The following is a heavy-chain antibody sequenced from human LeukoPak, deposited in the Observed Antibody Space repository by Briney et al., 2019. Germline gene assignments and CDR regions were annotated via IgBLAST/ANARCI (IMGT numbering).Heavy chain of an antibody. V-gene: IGHV4-34*01. CDR1: GGSFSGYY. Sequence: SETLSLTCAVYGGSFSGYYWSWIRQPPGKGLEWIGEINHSGSTNYNPSLKSRVTISVDTSKNQFSLKLSSVTAADTAVYYCARAQLLWSTGGVSDYWGQGTLVTVSS. CDR3: ARAQLLWSTGGVSDY. D-gene: IGHD3-10*01. CDR2: INHSGST. J-gene: IGHJ4*02.